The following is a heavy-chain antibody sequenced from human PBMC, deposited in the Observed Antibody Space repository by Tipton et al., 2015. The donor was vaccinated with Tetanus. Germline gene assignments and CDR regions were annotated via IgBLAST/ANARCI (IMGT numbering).Heavy chain of an antibody. CDR3: ARRLIQNWFDP. Sequence: TLSLTCTVSGGSIRSGGYYWTWIRQDPERGLEWIGYIYYTGNTYYNPSLKSRVTISVDTSKNQFSLKLTSLTAADTAVYYCARRLIQNWFDPWGQGTLVTVSS. J-gene: IGHJ5*02. V-gene: IGHV4-31*03. CDR2: IYYTGNT. CDR1: GGSIRSGGYY. D-gene: IGHD2-8*01.